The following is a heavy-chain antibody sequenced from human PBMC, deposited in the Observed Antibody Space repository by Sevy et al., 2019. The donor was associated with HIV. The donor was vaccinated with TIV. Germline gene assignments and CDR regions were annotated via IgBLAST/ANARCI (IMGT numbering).Heavy chain of an antibody. Sequence: SETLSLTCTVSGGSISSGGYYWSWIRQHPGKGLEWIGYIYYSGSTYYNPSLKSRVTISVDTSKNQFSLKLSSVTAAETAMYYCARRVGLVPAAPQYDKPYYYYYGMDVWGQGTTVTVSS. J-gene: IGHJ6*02. CDR1: GGSISSGGYY. D-gene: IGHD2-2*01. CDR2: IYYSGST. V-gene: IGHV4-31*03. CDR3: ARRVGLVPAAPQYDKPYYYYYGMDV.